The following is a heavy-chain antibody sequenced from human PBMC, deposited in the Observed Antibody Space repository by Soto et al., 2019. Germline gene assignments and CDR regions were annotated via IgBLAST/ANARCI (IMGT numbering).Heavy chain of an antibody. V-gene: IGHV3-30*18. J-gene: IGHJ4*02. CDR2: ISYDGSNK. CDR1: GFTVSSYG. D-gene: IGHD3-3*01. CDR3: AKEGRTKRYYDFWGGYYDFDY. Sequence: GSLRLSCSASGFTVSSYGMHWVRQAPGKGLEWVAVISYDGSNKYYADSVKGRFTISRDNSKNTLYLQMNSLRAEDTAVYYCAKEGRTKRYYDFWGGYYDFDYWGQGTLVTVSS.